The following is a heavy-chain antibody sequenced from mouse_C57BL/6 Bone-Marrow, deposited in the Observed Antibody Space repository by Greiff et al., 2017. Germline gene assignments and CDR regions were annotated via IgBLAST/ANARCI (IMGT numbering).Heavy chain of an antibody. CDR1: GYAFSSSW. CDR3: ARAGITTVVAPLDY. V-gene: IGHV1-82*01. CDR2: IYPGDGDT. D-gene: IGHD1-1*01. J-gene: IGHJ2*01. Sequence: QVQLQQSGPELVKPGASVKISCKASGYAFSSSWMNWVKQRPGKGLGWIGRIYPGDGDTNYNGKFKGKATLTADKSSSTAYLQLGSLTSEDSAVYFCARAGITTVVAPLDYWGQGTTRAVSS.